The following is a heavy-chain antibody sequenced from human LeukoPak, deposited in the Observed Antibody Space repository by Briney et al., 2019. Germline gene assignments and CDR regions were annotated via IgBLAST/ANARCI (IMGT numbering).Heavy chain of an antibody. V-gene: IGHV3-23*01. J-gene: IGHJ3*01. Sequence: GGSLRLSCAASGFTFSTYAMSWVRQAPGKGLEWVSGISGSGGSTYYADSVKGRFTLFRDNSKNTLHLQMNSLRADDTAIYYCARAPSHSGGRFDVWGQGTMVTVSS. D-gene: IGHD6-19*01. CDR1: GFTFSTYA. CDR3: ARAPSHSGGRFDV. CDR2: ISGSGGST.